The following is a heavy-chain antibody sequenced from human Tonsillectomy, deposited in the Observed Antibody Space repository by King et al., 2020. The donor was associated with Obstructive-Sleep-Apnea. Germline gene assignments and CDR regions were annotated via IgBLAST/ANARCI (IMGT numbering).Heavy chain of an antibody. D-gene: IGHD6-13*01. CDR2: ISAYNGNT. Sequence: QLVQSGAEVKKPGASMKVSCKASGFTFTTYGINWVRQAPGQGLEWMGWISAYNGNTNYAQKLQGRVTMTIDTSTTTADMELRSLRSDDTAVYYCSSSSWISPNYYYYGLDVWGQGTTVTVSS. CDR1: GFTFTTYG. CDR3: SSSSWISPNYYYYGLDV. V-gene: IGHV1-18*01. J-gene: IGHJ6*02.